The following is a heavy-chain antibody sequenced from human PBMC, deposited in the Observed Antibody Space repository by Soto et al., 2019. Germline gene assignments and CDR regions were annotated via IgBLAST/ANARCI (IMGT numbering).Heavy chain of an antibody. CDR2: ITSDTNTI. V-gene: IGHV3-48*02. CDR3: ARSVEGHFDY. J-gene: IGHJ4*02. D-gene: IGHD6-19*01. CDR1: GFRFNIYS. Sequence: EVQLVESGGGLVQPGGSLRLSCAASGFRFNIYSMNWVRQAPGKGLEWSAYITSDTNTIKYAGSVKGRFTISRDNARNLVYLQMNSLRDEDTAVYYCARSVEGHFDYWGQGTVVTVSS.